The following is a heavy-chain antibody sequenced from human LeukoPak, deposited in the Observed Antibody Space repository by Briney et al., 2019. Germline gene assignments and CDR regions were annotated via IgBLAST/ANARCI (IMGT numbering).Heavy chain of an antibody. CDR1: GYTFTSYY. Sequence: GASVKVSCKASGYTFTSYYMHWVRQAPGQGLEWMGIINPSGGSTSYAQKFQGRVTMTRDTSTSTVYMELSSLRSEDTAVYYCARDLGVVYYDILTGYYLDYWGQGTLVTVSS. V-gene: IGHV1-46*01. CDR3: ARDLGVVYYDILTGYYLDY. CDR2: INPSGGST. J-gene: IGHJ4*02. D-gene: IGHD3-9*01.